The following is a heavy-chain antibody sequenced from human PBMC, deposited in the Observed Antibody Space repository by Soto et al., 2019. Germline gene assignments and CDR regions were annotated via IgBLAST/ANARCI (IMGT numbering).Heavy chain of an antibody. J-gene: IGHJ6*02. CDR3: ARDLCSSTSCYEHYYYGMDV. D-gene: IGHD2-2*01. V-gene: IGHV1-46*01. CDR2: INPSGGST. Sequence: ASVKVSCKASGYTFTSYYMHWVRQAPGQGLEWMGIINPSGGSTSYAQKFQGRVTMTRDTSTSTVYMELSSLRSEDTAVYYCARDLCSSTSCYEHYYYGMDVWGQATTVTSP. CDR1: GYTFTSYY.